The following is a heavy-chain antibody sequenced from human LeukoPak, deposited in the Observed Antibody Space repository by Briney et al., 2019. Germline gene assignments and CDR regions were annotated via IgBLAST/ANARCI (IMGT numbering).Heavy chain of an antibody. D-gene: IGHD3-22*01. CDR1: GCSVRNYF. J-gene: IGHJ4*02. Sequence: PSETLSLTCTVSGCSVRNYFCNWIRQPPGKGLEWIANIYYTGSTNYNPSLKSRVTISVDTSKNEFSLQLSSVTAADTAVYYCARTYYDSDYWGQGTLVTVSS. CDR2: IYYTGST. V-gene: IGHV4-59*08. CDR3: ARTYYDSDY.